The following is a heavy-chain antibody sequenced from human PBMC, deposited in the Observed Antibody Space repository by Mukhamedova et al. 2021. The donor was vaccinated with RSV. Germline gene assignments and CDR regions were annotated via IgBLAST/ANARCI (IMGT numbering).Heavy chain of an antibody. Sequence: GFTFSSYAMHWVRQVPGKGLEWVAVISYDGSNKYYADSVKGRFTISRDNSKNTLYLQMNSLRAEDTAVYYCAREKDYGDYVPVYF. CDR2: ISYDGSNK. J-gene: IGHJ1*01. V-gene: IGHV3-30*04. CDR3: AREKDYGDYVPVYF. D-gene: IGHD4-17*01. CDR1: GFTFSSYA.